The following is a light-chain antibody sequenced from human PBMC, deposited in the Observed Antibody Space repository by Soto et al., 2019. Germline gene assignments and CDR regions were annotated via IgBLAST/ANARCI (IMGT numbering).Light chain of an antibody. Sequence: DIQMTQSPSSVYASVGDRVTITCRASQGISSWLAWSKKKPGTAPNLLIYAASSLQSGVPSRFSGSESRTDFTLTISSLQPEDCAIYFGQQANSFPISVGQGTGLEIK. CDR3: QQANSFPIS. J-gene: IGKJ5*01. CDR1: QGISSW. CDR2: AAS. V-gene: IGKV1-12*01.